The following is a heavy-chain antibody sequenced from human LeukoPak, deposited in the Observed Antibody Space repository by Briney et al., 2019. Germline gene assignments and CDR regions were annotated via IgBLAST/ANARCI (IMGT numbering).Heavy chain of an antibody. CDR1: GFSLSSNF. CDR3: VREWANQRQRRDD. V-gene: IGHV3-53*01. Sequence: GGSLRLSCAASGFSLSSNFMSWVRQAPGGGLEWVSVIYAGGTTHYIDSVKGRFTIPRDNSNNTVFLQMNSLRGDDTAVYYCVREWANQRQRRDDWGQGTLVTVSS. CDR2: IYAGGTT. J-gene: IGHJ4*02. D-gene: IGHD1-14*01.